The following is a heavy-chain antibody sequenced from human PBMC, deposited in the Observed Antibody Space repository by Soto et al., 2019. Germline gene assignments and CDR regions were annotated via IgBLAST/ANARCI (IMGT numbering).Heavy chain of an antibody. CDR2: TIPMFATA. CDR1: GGSFSNYI. D-gene: IGHD6-19*01. Sequence: QVHLVQSGAEVKKPGSSVKVSCKASGGSFSNYIFAWVRQAPGQGLEWMGGTIPMFATAQYAQKLQGRVTITADESTSTVYMDRTSLTSDDTAVYYCARGLFGQQWLVGFDTWGQGTLVTVSS. CDR3: ARGLFGQQWLVGFDT. V-gene: IGHV1-69*01. J-gene: IGHJ4*02.